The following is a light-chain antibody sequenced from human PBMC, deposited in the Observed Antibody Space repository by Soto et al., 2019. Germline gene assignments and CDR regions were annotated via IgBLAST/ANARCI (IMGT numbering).Light chain of an antibody. J-gene: IGLJ3*02. CDR1: SSDVGANNY. CDR3: CSYTASDIWV. CDR2: EVS. Sequence: QSVLTQPASVSGSPGQPITISCTGTSSDVGANNYVSWYQHHPGKAPKLLIYEVSQRPSGVPDRFSGSKSGNTASLTISGLQADDEADYFCCSYTASDIWVFGGGTKLTVL. V-gene: IGLV2-8*01.